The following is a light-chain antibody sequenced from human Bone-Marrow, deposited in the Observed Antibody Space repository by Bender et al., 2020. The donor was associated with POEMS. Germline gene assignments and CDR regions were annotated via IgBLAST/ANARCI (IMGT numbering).Light chain of an antibody. V-gene: IGLV2-23*01. CDR3: SSWDDSLSGWV. CDR2: EAS. J-gene: IGLJ3*02. Sequence: QSALTQPASVSGSPGQSITISCSGTSTDVGAYNLVSWYQHHPGKAPKLIIYEASKRPSGVSSRFSGSRSGNTASLAISDIQSEDEGDYYCSSWDDSLSGWVFGGGTKLTVL. CDR1: STDVGAYNL.